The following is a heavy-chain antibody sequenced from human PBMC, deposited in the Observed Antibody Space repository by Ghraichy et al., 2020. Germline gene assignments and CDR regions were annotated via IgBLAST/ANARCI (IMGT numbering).Heavy chain of an antibody. Sequence: SETLSLTCTVSGGSISSYYWSWIRQPPGKGLEWIGYIYYSGSTNYNPSLKSRVTISVDTSKNQFSLKLSPGTAADTAVYYCARDPTYDFWSGSHDWYFDLWGRGTLVTVSS. CDR1: GGSISSYY. CDR3: ARDPTYDFWSGSHDWYFDL. J-gene: IGHJ2*01. V-gene: IGHV4-59*01. D-gene: IGHD3-3*01. CDR2: IYYSGST.